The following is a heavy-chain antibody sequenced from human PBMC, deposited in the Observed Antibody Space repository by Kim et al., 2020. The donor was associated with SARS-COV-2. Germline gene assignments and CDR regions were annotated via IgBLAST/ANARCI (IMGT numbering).Heavy chain of an antibody. Sequence: SETLSLTCTVSGGSISSYYWSWIRQPAGKGLEWIGRIYTSGSTNYNPSLKSRVTMSVDTSKNQFSLKLSSVTAADTAVYYCARDTRGWGTYFYYGMDVWGQGTTVTVSS. D-gene: IGHD5-12*01. V-gene: IGHV4-4*07. CDR1: GGSISSYY. J-gene: IGHJ6*02. CDR2: IYTSGST. CDR3: ARDTRGWGTYFYYGMDV.